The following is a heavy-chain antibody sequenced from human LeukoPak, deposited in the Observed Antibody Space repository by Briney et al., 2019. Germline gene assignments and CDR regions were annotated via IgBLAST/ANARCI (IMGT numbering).Heavy chain of an antibody. J-gene: IGHJ4*02. CDR3: ARGRGTTSSNFDY. D-gene: IGHD2-2*01. Sequence: ASVKVSFKASVYTFTGYYMHWVRQTPGQGLEWMGWINPNNGGTNYAQKFQGRVTMTRDTSISTAYMELSRLTSDDTAVYYCARGRGTTSSNFDYWGQGTLVTVSS. CDR2: INPNNGGT. CDR1: VYTFTGYY. V-gene: IGHV1-2*02.